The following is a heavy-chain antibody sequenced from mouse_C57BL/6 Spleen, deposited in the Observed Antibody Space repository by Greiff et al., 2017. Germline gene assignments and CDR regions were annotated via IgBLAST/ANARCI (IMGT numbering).Heavy chain of an antibody. J-gene: IGHJ3*01. V-gene: IGHV2-2*01. CDR1: GFSLTSYG. CDR2: IWSGGST. Sequence: VQVVESGPGLVQPSQSLSITCTVSGFSLTSYGVHWVRQSPGKGLEWLGVIWSGGSTDYNAAFISRLSISKDNSKSQVFFKMNTLQADDTAIYYRARNSFAYWGQGTLVTVSA. CDR3: ARNSFAY.